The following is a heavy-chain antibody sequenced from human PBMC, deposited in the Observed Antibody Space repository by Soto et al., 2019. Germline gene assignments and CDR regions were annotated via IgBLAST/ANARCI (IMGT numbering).Heavy chain of an antibody. Sequence: GASVKVSCKASGGTFSSYAISWVRQAPGQGLEWMGWMNPKSGHTGSAQKFQGRVTMTRDTSISTAYMELSSLRSEDAAIYYCARTDGDLDVWGQGTTVTVSS. CDR3: ARTDGDLDV. V-gene: IGHV1-8*02. CDR1: GGTFSSYA. CDR2: MNPKSGHT. D-gene: IGHD4-17*01. J-gene: IGHJ6*02.